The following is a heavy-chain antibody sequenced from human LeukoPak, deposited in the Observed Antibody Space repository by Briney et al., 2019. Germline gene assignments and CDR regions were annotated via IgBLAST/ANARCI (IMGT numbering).Heavy chain of an antibody. CDR2: IYYTGST. D-gene: IGHD2-21*02. CDR3: ARHPRTPYGVTALTYFDY. Sequence: PSETLSLTCTVSGGSISSYYWSWIRQPPGKGLEWIGYIYYTGSTNYNPSLKSRVTASIDTSKNQFSLKLSSVTAADTAVYYCARHPRTPYGVTALTYFDYWGQGTLVTVSS. J-gene: IGHJ4*02. CDR1: GGSISSYY. V-gene: IGHV4-59*08.